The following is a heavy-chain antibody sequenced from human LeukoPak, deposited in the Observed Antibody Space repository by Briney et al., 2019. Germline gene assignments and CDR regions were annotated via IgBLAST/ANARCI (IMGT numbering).Heavy chain of an antibody. V-gene: IGHV1-2*02. J-gene: IGHJ4*02. CDR1: GYTFTGYY. CDR3: ARDGGRYCSSTSCYPDY. D-gene: IGHD2-2*01. CDR2: INPNSGGT. Sequence: ASVKVSCKASGYTFTGYYMHWVRQAPGQGLEWMGWINPNSGGTNYAPKFQGRVTMTRDTSISTAYMELSRLRSGDTAVYYCARDGGRYCSSTSCYPDYWGQGTLVTVSS.